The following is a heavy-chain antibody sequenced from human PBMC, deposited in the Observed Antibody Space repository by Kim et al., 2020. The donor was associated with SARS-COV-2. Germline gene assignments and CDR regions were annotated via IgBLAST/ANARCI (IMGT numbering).Heavy chain of an antibody. CDR3: ARGDGDYYYYMDV. Sequence: YDPGSVKGRFTIARENAKNSLYLQMNSLRAGDTAVYYCARGDGDYYYYMDVWGKGTTVTVSS. J-gene: IGHJ6*03. D-gene: IGHD2-21*01. V-gene: IGHV3-13*01.